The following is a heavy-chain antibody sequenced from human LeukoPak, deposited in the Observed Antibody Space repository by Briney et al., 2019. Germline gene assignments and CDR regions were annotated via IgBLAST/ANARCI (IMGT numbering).Heavy chain of an antibody. D-gene: IGHD1-26*01. CDR1: GYTFTSYG. Sequence: ASVTVSCTASGYTFTSYGISWVRQAPGQGLEWMGWISAYNGNTNYAQKLQGRVTMTTDTSTSTAYMELRSLRSDDTAVYCCARDLGSYRRYDPWDLDYWGQGTLVTVSS. V-gene: IGHV1-18*01. CDR3: ARDLGSYRRYDPWDLDY. J-gene: IGHJ4*02. CDR2: ISAYNGNT.